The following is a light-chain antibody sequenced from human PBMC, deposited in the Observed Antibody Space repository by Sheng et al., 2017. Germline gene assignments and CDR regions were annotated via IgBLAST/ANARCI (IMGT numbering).Light chain of an antibody. J-gene: IGKJ1*01. CDR3: QQYYTVPRT. V-gene: IGKV4-1*01. CDR1: QSVLSSSNNKNY. CDR2: WAS. Sequence: DIVMTQSPDSLAVSLGERATINCRSSQSVLSSSNNKNYLAWFQQKPGQPPKLLISWASSRESGVPDRFSGSGSATDFTLTISNVQAEDVAVYYCQQYYTVPRTFGQGTRVEVK.